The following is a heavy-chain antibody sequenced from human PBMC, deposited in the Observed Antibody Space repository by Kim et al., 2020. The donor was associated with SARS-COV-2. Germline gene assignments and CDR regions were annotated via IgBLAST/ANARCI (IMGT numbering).Heavy chain of an antibody. J-gene: IGHJ3*02. Sequence: ASVKVSCKASGYTFTSYAMHWVRQAPGQRLEWMGWINAGNGNTKYSQKFQGRVTITRDTSASTAYMELSSLRSEDTAVYYCAREAGYYDSSGYLGAFDIWGQGTMVTVSS. CDR3: AREAGYYDSSGYLGAFDI. D-gene: IGHD3-22*01. CDR2: INAGNGNT. CDR1: GYTFTSYA. V-gene: IGHV1-3*01.